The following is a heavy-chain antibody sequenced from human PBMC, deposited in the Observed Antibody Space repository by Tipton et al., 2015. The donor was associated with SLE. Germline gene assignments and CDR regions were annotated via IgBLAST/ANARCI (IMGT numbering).Heavy chain of an antibody. D-gene: IGHD3-10*01. Sequence: VQLVQSGGGLVKPGGSLRLSCAASGFIFSDYSMNWVRQAPGKGLEWVSSISSSSRYIYHAESLKGRFTISRDNAKNSLYLQMNSLRVEDTAVYFCAGDDYASGITWGQGTLVTVSS. J-gene: IGHJ5*02. V-gene: IGHV3-21*03. CDR2: ISSSSRYI. CDR1: GFIFSDYS. CDR3: AGDDYASGIT.